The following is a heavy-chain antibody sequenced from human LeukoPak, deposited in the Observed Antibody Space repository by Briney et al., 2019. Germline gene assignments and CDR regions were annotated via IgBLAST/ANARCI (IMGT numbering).Heavy chain of an antibody. V-gene: IGHV3-53*01. D-gene: IGHD6-19*01. CDR2: IYSGGST. CDR1: GFTVSSNY. Sequence: PGGSLRLSCVASGFTVSSNYMNWVRQAPGKGVEWVSVIYSGGSTYYADSVKGRFTISRDNSKNTLYLQTNSLRAEDTAVYYCAGSGWYKGVFDYWGQGTLVTVSS. J-gene: IGHJ4*02. CDR3: AGSGWYKGVFDY.